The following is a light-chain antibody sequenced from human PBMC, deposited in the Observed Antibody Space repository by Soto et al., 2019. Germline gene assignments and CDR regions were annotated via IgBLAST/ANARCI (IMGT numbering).Light chain of an antibody. CDR2: DVS. Sequence: QSALTRPASVSGSPGQSITISCTGTSSDIGSYNYVPWYQHHPGKVPQLMIYDVSNRPSGVSNRFSGSKSGNTASLTISGLQAEGEADYYCRSYTSSNTYVFGTGTKVTVL. V-gene: IGLV2-14*03. CDR3: RSYTSSNTYV. CDR1: SSDIGSYNY. J-gene: IGLJ1*01.